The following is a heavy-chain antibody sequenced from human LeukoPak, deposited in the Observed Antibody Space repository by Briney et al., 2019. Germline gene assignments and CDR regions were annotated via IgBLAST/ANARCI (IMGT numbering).Heavy chain of an antibody. V-gene: IGHV3-23*01. CDR3: AKYGPQDSGSSHFDY. D-gene: IGHD1-26*01. J-gene: IGHJ4*02. CDR1: GFTFSSYA. Sequence: TGGSLRLSCAASGFTFSSYAMSWVRQAPGKGLEWVSAIRDSGSSTHYADSVKGRFTTSRDNSKNTLFLQMNSMRAEDTAIYYCAKYGPQDSGSSHFDYWGQGALVNVSS. CDR2: IRDSGSST.